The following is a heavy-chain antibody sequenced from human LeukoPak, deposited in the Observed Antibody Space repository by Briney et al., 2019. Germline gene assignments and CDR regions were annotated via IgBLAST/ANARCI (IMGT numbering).Heavy chain of an antibody. CDR1: GYTLTELS. CDR3: ATDEAGGWFDP. CDR2: FDPEDGET. V-gene: IGHV1-24*01. J-gene: IGHJ5*02. Sequence: ASVTVSCKVSGYTLTELSMHWLRQAPGKGLEWMGGFDPEDGETIYERKFQGRVTMTEDTSTDTAYMELSSLRSEDTAVYYCATDEAGGWFDPWGQGTLVTVSS. D-gene: IGHD6-19*01.